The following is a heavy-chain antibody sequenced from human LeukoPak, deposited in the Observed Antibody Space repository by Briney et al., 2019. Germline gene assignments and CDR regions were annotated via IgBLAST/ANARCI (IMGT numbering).Heavy chain of an antibody. CDR2: ISGSGGGT. Sequence: GGSLRLSCAASRFTLSSYAMNWVRQAPGKGLEWVSAISGSGGGTYYADSVQGRFTISRDNSKNTLYLQMNGLRAEDTAVYYCAKGSVATVPRYFDYWGQGTLVTVSS. CDR1: RFTLSSYA. J-gene: IGHJ4*02. CDR3: AKGSVATVPRYFDY. V-gene: IGHV3-23*01. D-gene: IGHD5-12*01.